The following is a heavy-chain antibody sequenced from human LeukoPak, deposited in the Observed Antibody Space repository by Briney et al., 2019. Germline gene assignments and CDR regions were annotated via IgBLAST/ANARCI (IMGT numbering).Heavy chain of an antibody. CDR3: ARGYDSSGYYYPWHY. D-gene: IGHD3-22*01. V-gene: IGHV3-30*04. J-gene: IGHJ4*02. CDR2: ISYDGSNK. Sequence: GRSLRLSCAASGFTFSNYAMHWVRQAPGKGLEWVAVISYDGSNKYYADSVKGRFTISRDNSKNTLYLQMNSLRAEDTAVYYCARGYDSSGYYYPWHYWGQGTLVTVFS. CDR1: GFTFSNYA.